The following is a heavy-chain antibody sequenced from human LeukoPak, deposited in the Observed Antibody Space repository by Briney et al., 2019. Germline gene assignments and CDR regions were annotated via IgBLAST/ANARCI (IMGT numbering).Heavy chain of an antibody. J-gene: IGHJ4*02. D-gene: IGHD6-13*01. V-gene: IGHV3-11*01. CDR2: ISSSGSTI. CDR3: ARVVSRYSSSWYLGQYYFDY. CDR1: GFTFSDYY. Sequence: GGSLRLSCAASGFTFSDYYMSWIRQAPGKGLEWVSYISSSGSTIYYADSVKGRFTISRDNAKNSLYLQMNSLRAEDTAVYYCARVVSRYSSSWYLGQYYFDYWGQGTLVTVSS.